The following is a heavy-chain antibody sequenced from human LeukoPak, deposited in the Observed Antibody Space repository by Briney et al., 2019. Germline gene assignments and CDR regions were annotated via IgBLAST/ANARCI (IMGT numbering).Heavy chain of an antibody. CDR2: IYSGGST. CDR1: GFTVSSNY. Sequence: GGSLRLSCAASGFTVSSNYMSWVRQAPGKGLEWVSVIYSGGSTYYADSVKGRFTISRDNAKNTLYLQMNSLRGEDTAVYYCARVAVGGTRAFDIWGQGTMVTVSS. V-gene: IGHV3-66*01. J-gene: IGHJ3*02. CDR3: ARVAVGGTRAFDI. D-gene: IGHD6-19*01.